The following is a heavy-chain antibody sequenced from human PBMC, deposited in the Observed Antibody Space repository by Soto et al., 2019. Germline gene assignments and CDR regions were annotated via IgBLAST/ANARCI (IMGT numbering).Heavy chain of an antibody. CDR2: INSDGSST. D-gene: IGHD3-10*01. J-gene: IGHJ4*02. CDR3: CFSGSYYILTDSVDY. V-gene: IGHV3-74*01. Sequence: GGSLRLSCAASGFTFSSYWMHWVRQAPGKGLVWVSRINSDGSSTSYADSVKGRFTISRDNAKNTLYLQMNSLRAEDTAVYYCCFSGSYYILTDSVDYWGQGTLVTVSS. CDR1: GFTFSSYW.